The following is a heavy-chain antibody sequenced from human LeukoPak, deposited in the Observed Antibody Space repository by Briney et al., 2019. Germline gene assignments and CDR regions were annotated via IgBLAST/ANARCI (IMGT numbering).Heavy chain of an antibody. V-gene: IGHV1-69*04. Sequence: GASVKVSCKASGGTFSSYAISWVRQAPGQGLEWMGRIIPILGIANYAQKFQGRVTITADKSTSTTYMELSSLRSEDTAVYYCARDPSIAAAGNDDYWGQGTLVTVSS. CDR1: GGTFSSYA. D-gene: IGHD6-13*01. CDR2: IIPILGIA. CDR3: ARDPSIAAAGNDDY. J-gene: IGHJ4*02.